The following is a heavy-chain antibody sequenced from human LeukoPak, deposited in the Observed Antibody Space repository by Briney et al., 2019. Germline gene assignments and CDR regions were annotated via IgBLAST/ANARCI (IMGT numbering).Heavy chain of an antibody. D-gene: IGHD4-17*01. CDR2: ITLSSSTI. CDR3: ARHPYDYGDHYYFYYYMDV. J-gene: IGHJ6*03. V-gene: IGHV3-48*01. CDR1: GFTFSNYN. Sequence: GGSLRLSCTASGFTFSNYNMNWVRQAPGKGLEWVSYITLSSSTIYYSDSVKGRFTISRDNAKNSLYLHMNSLRAEDTAVYYCARHPYDYGDHYYFYYYMDVWGKGTTVTVSS.